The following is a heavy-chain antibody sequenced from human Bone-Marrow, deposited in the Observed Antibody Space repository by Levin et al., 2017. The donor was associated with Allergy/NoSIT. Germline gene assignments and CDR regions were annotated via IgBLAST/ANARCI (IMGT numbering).Heavy chain of an antibody. CDR1: GDSITTSNFF. V-gene: IGHV4-39*01. CDR2: MYYSGSS. Sequence: GSLRLSCTVSGDSITTSNFFWGWIRQPPGKGLEWIGSMYYSGSSHYNPSVKGRVTLSVDTSKNQFSLNLNSVTAADTAVYYCVRHGHGYDYMWGSYRFDYWGQGTLVAVSS. CDR3: VRHGHGYDYMWGSYRFDY. D-gene: IGHD3-16*02. J-gene: IGHJ4*02.